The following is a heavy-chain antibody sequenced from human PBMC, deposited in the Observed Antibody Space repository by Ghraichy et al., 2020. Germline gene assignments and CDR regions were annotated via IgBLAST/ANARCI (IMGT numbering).Heavy chain of an antibody. CDR2: VNHSGST. D-gene: IGHD3-10*01. CDR1: GGSFSGYY. Sequence: SETLSLTCAVYGGSFSGYYWSWIRQPPGKGLEWIGEVNHSGSTNYNPSLKGRVTISVDTSKNQFSLRLNSVTAADTAVYYCARRGLRSRYFDLWGRGTLVTVPS. J-gene: IGHJ2*01. V-gene: IGHV4-34*01. CDR3: ARRGLRSRYFDL.